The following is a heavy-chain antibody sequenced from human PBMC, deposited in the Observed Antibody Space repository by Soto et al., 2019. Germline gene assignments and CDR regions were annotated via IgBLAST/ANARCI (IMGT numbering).Heavy chain of an antibody. Sequence: ASVKVSCKASGYTFTVYYMHWVRQAPGQGLEWMGWINPNSGGTNYAQKFQGWVTMTRDTSVSTAYMELSRLRSDDTAVYYCARGEGGPRWGSIDYWGQGTLVTVSS. D-gene: IGHD2-21*01. V-gene: IGHV1-2*04. CDR3: ARGEGGPRWGSIDY. J-gene: IGHJ4*02. CDR1: GYTFTVYY. CDR2: INPNSGGT.